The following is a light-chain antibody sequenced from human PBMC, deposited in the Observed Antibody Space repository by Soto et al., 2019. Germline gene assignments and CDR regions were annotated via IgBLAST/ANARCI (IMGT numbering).Light chain of an antibody. J-gene: IGKJ2*01. CDR2: GAS. Sequence: EIVMTQSPASLSVSPGDGATLSSRASQSVASNVAWYQQKPGQGPRLLIHGASTRAAGVPVRFSGSGSGTDFTLTISSLQSEDFAVYYCQQYHNWPPQYTFGQGTKLQIK. CDR3: QQYHNWPPQYT. V-gene: IGKV3D-15*01. CDR1: QSVASN.